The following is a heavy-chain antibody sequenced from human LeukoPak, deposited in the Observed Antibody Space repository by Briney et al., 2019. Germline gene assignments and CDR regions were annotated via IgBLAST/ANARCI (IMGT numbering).Heavy chain of an antibody. D-gene: IGHD3-3*01. J-gene: IGHJ4*02. V-gene: IGHV1-18*01. CDR1: GYTFTTYN. CDR2: ISGYNGNT. CDR3: ATKKWDDSYPYYFDY. Sequence: ASVKVSCKASGYTFTTYNINWVRQAPGQGLEWMGWISGYNGNTNYAQKLQGRVTMTEDTSTDTAYMELSSLRSEDTAVYYCATKKWDDSYPYYFDYWGQGTLVTVSS.